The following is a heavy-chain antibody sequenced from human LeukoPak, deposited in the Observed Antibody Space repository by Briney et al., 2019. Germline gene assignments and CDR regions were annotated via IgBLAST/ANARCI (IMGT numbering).Heavy chain of an antibody. Sequence: ASVKVSCKASGYTFTGYYMHWVRQAPGQGLEWMGWINPNSGGTNYAQKFQGRVTMTRDTSISTAYMELSRLRSDDTAVYYCAGVDLGIVATPYNWFDPWGQGTLVTVSS. D-gene: IGHD2-2*03. CDR3: AGVDLGIVATPYNWFDP. CDR1: GYTFTGYY. CDR2: INPNSGGT. V-gene: IGHV1-2*02. J-gene: IGHJ5*02.